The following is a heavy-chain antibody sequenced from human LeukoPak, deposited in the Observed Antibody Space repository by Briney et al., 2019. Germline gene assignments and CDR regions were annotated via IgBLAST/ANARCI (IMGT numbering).Heavy chain of an antibody. CDR2: ISNSGSTI. Sequence: GGSLRLSCAASGFTFSDYYMSWIRQAPGKGLEWVSYISNSGSTIYYPDSVKGRFTISRDNARNSLYLQMNSLRADDTAVYYCARDPQQVNHYYYGMDVWGQGTTVIVSS. CDR1: GFTFSDYY. J-gene: IGHJ6*02. CDR3: ARDPQQVNHYYYGMDV. D-gene: IGHD6-13*01. V-gene: IGHV3-11*01.